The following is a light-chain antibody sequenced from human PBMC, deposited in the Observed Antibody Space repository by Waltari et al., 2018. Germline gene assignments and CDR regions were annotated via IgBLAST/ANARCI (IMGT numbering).Light chain of an antibody. CDR3: TSYTSSGTLL. J-gene: IGLJ2*01. Sequence: QSALTQPPSVSGSPGQSVTIPFTGTSSAGGGYHRVSWYQQPPGTAPKLLIYEVTYRPSGVPDRFSGSKSGNTASLTISGLQAEDEADYYCTSYTSSGTLLFGGGTKLTVV. V-gene: IGLV2-18*02. CDR2: EVT. CDR1: SSAGGGYHR.